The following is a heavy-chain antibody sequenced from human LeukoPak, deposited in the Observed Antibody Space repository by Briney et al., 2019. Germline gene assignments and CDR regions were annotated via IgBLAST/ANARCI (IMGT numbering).Heavy chain of an antibody. CDR2: IYYSGST. D-gene: IGHD3-16*01. CDR1: GGSISSYY. Sequence: SETLSLTCTVSGGSISSYYWSWIRQPPGKGLEWIGYIYYSGSTNYNPSLKSRVTISVDTSKNQFSLKLSSVTAADTAVYYCARTAYDYVWGSSIDYWGQGTLVTVSS. V-gene: IGHV4-59*01. CDR3: ARTAYDYVWGSSIDY. J-gene: IGHJ4*02.